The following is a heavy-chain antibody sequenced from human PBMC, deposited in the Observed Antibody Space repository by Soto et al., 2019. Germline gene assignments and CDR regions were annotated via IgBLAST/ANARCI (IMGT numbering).Heavy chain of an antibody. V-gene: IGHV4-31*03. D-gene: IGHD5-18*01. CDR1: GGSIRSGGYY. Sequence: SETLSLTCTVSGGSIRSGGYYWSWVRQSPRKGLEWIGNIYYSGHTYYNPSLKSRLTISVDTSKNQFSLNLSSVTAADTAVYYCARDRLMATAGTARHYFGLDVWGQGTTVTVSS. CDR2: IYYSGHT. J-gene: IGHJ6*02. CDR3: ARDRLMATAGTARHYFGLDV.